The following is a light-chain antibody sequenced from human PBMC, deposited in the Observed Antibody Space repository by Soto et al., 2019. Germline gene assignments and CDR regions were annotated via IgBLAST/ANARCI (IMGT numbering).Light chain of an antibody. V-gene: IGKV3-20*01. CDR3: QQYGNSPWT. Sequence: EIVLTQSPGTLSLSPGEKATLSCRSSQSVSSSYLAWYQQKPGQAPRLLIYGASSRATGIPDRFSGSGSGTDLTLTVSRLGPEDFAVYYCQQYGNSPWTFGQGTKV. CDR2: GAS. J-gene: IGKJ1*01. CDR1: QSVSSSY.